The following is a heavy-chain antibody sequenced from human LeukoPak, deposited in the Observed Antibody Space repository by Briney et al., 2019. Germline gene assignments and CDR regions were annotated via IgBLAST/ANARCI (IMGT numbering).Heavy chain of an antibody. J-gene: IGHJ4*02. D-gene: IGHD3-22*01. CDR2: INWNGGST. CDR1: GFTFDDYG. V-gene: IGHV3-20*04. Sequence: PGGTLRLSCAASGFTFDDYGMSWVRQAPGKGLEWVSGINWNGGSTGYADSVKGRFTISRDNAKNSLYLQMNSLRAEDTALYYCARSLPPDPRTYYDSSGYYPFDYWGQGTLVTVSS. CDR3: ARSLPPDPRTYYDSSGYYPFDY.